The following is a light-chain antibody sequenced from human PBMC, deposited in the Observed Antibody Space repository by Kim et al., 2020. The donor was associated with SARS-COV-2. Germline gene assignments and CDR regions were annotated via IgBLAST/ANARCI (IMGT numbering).Light chain of an antibody. Sequence: SSELTQDPAVSVALGQTVRITCQGVSLRSYYASWYQQKPGQAPVLVIYGKNNRPSGIPDRFSGSSSGNTASLTITGAQAEDEADYYCNSRDSSGNQVFGG. V-gene: IGLV3-19*01. J-gene: IGLJ2*01. CDR3: NSRDSSGNQV. CDR1: SLRSYY. CDR2: GKN.